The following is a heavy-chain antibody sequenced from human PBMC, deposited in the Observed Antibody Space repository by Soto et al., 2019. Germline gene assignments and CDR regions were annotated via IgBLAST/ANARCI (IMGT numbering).Heavy chain of an antibody. D-gene: IGHD3-10*01. CDR1: GFRLSDYE. CDR2: ISRSGETI. Sequence: QVQLVESGGGLVQPGGSLRLSCAVSGFRLSDYEMSWIRQAPGYGQEWVSFISRSGETIYYVDSVKGRFSISRDNAKNSVYLQVRSLTVEDTAAYSCATGSAWFEADAFDLWGQGTMVTVSA. CDR3: ATGSAWFEADAFDL. V-gene: IGHV3-11*01. J-gene: IGHJ3*01.